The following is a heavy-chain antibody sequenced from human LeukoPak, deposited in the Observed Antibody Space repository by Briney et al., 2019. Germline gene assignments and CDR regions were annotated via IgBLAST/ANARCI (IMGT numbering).Heavy chain of an antibody. J-gene: IGHJ4*02. CDR2: FDPEDGET. Sequence: GASVKVSCKPSGYTFTGYYIHWVRQAPGKGLEWMGGFDPEDGETIYAQKFQGRVTMTEDTSTDTAYMELSSLRSEDTAVYYCATVIRSGVPVYYGSGNYSSDYWGQGTLVTVSS. V-gene: IGHV1-24*01. D-gene: IGHD3-10*01. CDR3: ATVIRSGVPVYYGSGNYSSDY. CDR1: GYTFTGYY.